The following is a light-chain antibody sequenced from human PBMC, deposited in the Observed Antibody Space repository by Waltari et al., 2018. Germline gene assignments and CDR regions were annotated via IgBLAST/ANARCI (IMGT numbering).Light chain of an antibody. CDR1: SSDVGGYTY. Sequence: QSALTQPRSVSGSPGQSVTISCTGTSSDVGGYTYVSRHQQHPGKAPKPLIYDVSKRPSGVPDRFSGSKSGNTASLTISGLQAEDEADYYCCSYAGSYTFGVFGGGTKLTVL. V-gene: IGLV2-11*01. CDR3: CSYAGSYTFGV. J-gene: IGLJ2*01. CDR2: DVS.